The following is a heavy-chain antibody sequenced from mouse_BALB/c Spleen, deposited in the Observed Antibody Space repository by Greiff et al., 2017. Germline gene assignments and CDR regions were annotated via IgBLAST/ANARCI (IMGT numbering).Heavy chain of an antibody. J-gene: IGHJ2*01. CDR1: GFTFSSYG. D-gene: IGHD2-3*01. V-gene: IGHV5-6-3*01. Sequence: EVKLMESGGGLVQPGGSLKLSCAASGFTFSSYGMSWVRQTPDKRLELVATINSNGGSTYYPDSVKGRFTISRDNAKNTLYLKMSSLKSEDTAMYYCARDRADGYFDYWGQGTTLTVSA. CDR2: INSNGGST. CDR3: ARDRADGYFDY.